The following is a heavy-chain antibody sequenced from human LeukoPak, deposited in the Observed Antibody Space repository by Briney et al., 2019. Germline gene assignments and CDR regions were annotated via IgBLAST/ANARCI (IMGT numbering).Heavy chain of an antibody. CDR3: AKDKDYGILYYMDV. CDR1: GFTFSSYW. CDR2: ISWNSGSI. Sequence: PGGSLRLSCAASGFTFSSYWMTWVRQAPGKGLEWVSGISWNSGSIGYADSVKGRFTISRDNAKNSLYLQMNSLRAEDTALYYCAKDKDYGILYYMDVWDKGTTVTISS. V-gene: IGHV3-9*01. J-gene: IGHJ6*03. D-gene: IGHD3-9*01.